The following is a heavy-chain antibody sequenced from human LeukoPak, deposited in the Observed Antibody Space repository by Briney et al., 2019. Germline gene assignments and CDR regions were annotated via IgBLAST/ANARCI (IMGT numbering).Heavy chain of an antibody. D-gene: IGHD2-2*02. Sequence: GASVKVSCKAPGYTFTGYYMHWVRQAPGQGLEWMGWISAYNGNTNYAQKLQGRVTMTTDTSTSTAYMELRSLRSDDTAVYYCARSDIVVVPAALQKGYFQHWGQGTLVTVSS. CDR2: ISAYNGNT. V-gene: IGHV1-18*04. J-gene: IGHJ1*01. CDR1: GYTFTGYY. CDR3: ARSDIVVVPAALQKGYFQH.